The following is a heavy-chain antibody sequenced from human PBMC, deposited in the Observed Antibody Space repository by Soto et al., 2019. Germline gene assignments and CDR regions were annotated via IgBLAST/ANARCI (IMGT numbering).Heavy chain of an antibody. CDR1: GYTFTSYY. Sequence: ASVKVSCKASGYTFTSYYMHWVRQAPGQGLEWMGIINPSGGSTSYAQKFQGRVTMTRDTSTSTVYMELSSLRSEDTAVYYCARDRAVSPRYYGMDVSGQGTTVTVSS. CDR2: INPSGGST. D-gene: IGHD3-10*01. J-gene: IGHJ6*02. V-gene: IGHV1-46*01. CDR3: ARDRAVSPRYYGMDV.